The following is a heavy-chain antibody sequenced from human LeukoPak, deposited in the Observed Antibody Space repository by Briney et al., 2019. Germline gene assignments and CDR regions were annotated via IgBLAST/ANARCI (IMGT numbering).Heavy chain of an antibody. CDR1: GFTFSSYA. D-gene: IGHD4-17*01. CDR2: ISYDGSNK. Sequence: QSGGSLRLSCAASGFTFSSYAMHWVRQAPGKGLEWVAVISYDGSNKYYADSVKSRFTISRDNSKNTLYLQMGSLRAEDMAVYYCARSHPYGVYYFDYGGQGTLVTVSS. CDR3: ARSHPYGVYYFDY. J-gene: IGHJ4*02. V-gene: IGHV3-30*04.